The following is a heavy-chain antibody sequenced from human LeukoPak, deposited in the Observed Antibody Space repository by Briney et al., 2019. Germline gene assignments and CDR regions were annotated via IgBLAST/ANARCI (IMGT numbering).Heavy chain of an antibody. V-gene: IGHV3-21*01. D-gene: IGHD1-26*01. Sequence: KPGGSLRLSCAASGFTFSSYSMNWVRQAPGKGLEWVSSISSSSSYIYYADSVKGRFTISRDNAKNSLYLQMNSLRAEDTAVYYCARSKWELLGDAFDIWGQGTMVTVSS. J-gene: IGHJ3*02. CDR3: ARSKWELLGDAFDI. CDR2: ISSSSSYI. CDR1: GFTFSSYS.